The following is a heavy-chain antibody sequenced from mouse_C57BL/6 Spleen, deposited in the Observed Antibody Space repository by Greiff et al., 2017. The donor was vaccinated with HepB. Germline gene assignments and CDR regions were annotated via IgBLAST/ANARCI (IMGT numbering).Heavy chain of an antibody. J-gene: IGHJ4*01. CDR2: ISNLAYSI. Sequence: EVQVVESGGGLVQPGGSLKLSCAASGFTFSDYGMAWVRQAPRKGPEWVAFISNLAYSIYYADTVTGRFTISRENAKNTLYLEMSSLRSEDTAMYYCARRGSYAMDYWGQGTSVTVSS. CDR3: ARRGSYAMDY. V-gene: IGHV5-15*01. CDR1: GFTFSDYG.